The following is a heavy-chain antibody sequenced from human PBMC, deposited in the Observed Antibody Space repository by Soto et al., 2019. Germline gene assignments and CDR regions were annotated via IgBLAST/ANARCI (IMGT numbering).Heavy chain of an antibody. J-gene: IGHJ5*02. V-gene: IGHV4-59*01. CDR1: GGSISSYY. CDR2: IYYSGST. CDR3: ARRGSSGWYGWFDP. Sequence: QVQLQESGPGLVKPSETLSLTCTVSGGSISSYYWSWIRQPPGKGLEWIGYIYYSGSTNYNPSLKRRVTISVDTSKNQFSLKPSSVTAADTAVYYCARRGSSGWYGWFDPWGQGTLVTVSS. D-gene: IGHD6-19*01.